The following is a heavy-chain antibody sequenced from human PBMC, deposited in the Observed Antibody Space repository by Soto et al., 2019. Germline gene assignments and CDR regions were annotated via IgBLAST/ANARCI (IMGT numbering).Heavy chain of an antibody. J-gene: IGHJ3*02. CDR3: AHRLSATAFDI. CDR1: GFSLSTSGVA. CDR2: IYWDDDK. Sequence: QITLKESGPTLVKPTQTLTLTCTFSGFSLSTSGVAVGWIRQPPGKALEWLALIYWDDDKRYSPSMKGRLTTTKDTSKNQVVLIMTNMDHDDTATYYCAHRLSATAFDIWGQGTMVTVSS. V-gene: IGHV2-5*02.